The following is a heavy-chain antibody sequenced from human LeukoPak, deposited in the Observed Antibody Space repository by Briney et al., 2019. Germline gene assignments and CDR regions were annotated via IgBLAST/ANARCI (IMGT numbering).Heavy chain of an antibody. CDR1: GYTFTGYY. V-gene: IGHV1-2*02. D-gene: IGHD4-17*01. CDR2: INPNRGGT. Sequence: ASVKVSCKASGYTFTGYYMHWVRQAPGQGLEWMGWINPNRGGTNYAQKFQGRVTMTRDTSISTAYMELSRLRSDDTAVYYCARGTVPKTLDYWGQGTLVTVSS. J-gene: IGHJ4*02. CDR3: ARGTVPKTLDY.